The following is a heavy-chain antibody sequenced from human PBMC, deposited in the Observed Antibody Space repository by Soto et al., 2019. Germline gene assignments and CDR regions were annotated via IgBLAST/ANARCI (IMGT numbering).Heavy chain of an antibody. CDR3: ARGQRALITYGPFDP. D-gene: IGHD4-17*01. J-gene: IGHJ5*02. CDR1: GFTLSSYA. V-gene: IGHV3-23*01. Sequence: AGSLRLSCAASGFTLSSYAMSWVRQPPGKGLEWVSTFSGTGGYTYYADSVKGRFTISRDDSKNTLFLHMSSLRAADTAVYYCARGQRALITYGPFDPWGQGTLVTVSS. CDR2: FSGTGGYT.